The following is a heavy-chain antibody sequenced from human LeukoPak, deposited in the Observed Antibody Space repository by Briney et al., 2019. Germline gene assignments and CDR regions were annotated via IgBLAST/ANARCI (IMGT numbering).Heavy chain of an antibody. Sequence: SETLSLTCTVSGDSISSSSYYWGWIRQPPGKGLEWIGSIYYSVTTYYNPSLKSRVTISVDTSKNQFSLKLSSVTAADTAVYYCARGPTTVTRAFDYWGQGTLVTVSS. CDR2: IYYSVTT. J-gene: IGHJ4*02. CDR3: ARGPTTVTRAFDY. CDR1: GDSISSSSYY. V-gene: IGHV4-39*07. D-gene: IGHD4-17*01.